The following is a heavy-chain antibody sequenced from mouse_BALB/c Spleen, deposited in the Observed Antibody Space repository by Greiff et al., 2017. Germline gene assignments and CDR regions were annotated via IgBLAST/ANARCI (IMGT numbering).Heavy chain of an antibody. V-gene: IGHV3-8*02. D-gene: IGHD2-10*02. CDR1: GDSITSGY. Sequence: EVKLMESGPSLVKPSQTLSLTCSVTGDSITSGYWNWIRKFPGNKLEYMGYISYSGSTYYNPSLKSRISITRDTSKNQYYLQLNSVTTEDTATYYCARGGYGNYAMDYWGQGTSVTVSS. CDR2: ISYSGST. CDR3: ARGGYGNYAMDY. J-gene: IGHJ4*01.